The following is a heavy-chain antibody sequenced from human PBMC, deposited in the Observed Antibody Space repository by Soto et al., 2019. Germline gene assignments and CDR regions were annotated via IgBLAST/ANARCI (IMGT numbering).Heavy chain of an antibody. J-gene: IGHJ4*02. CDR3: ARASSALTAPGN. CDR1: GGSISGYY. D-gene: IGHD5-18*01. CDR2: IYYSGST. Sequence: SETLSLTCIVSGGSISGYYWSWIRQPPGKGLEWIGYIYYSGSTNCNPSLKSRVTMSVDTSKNQFSLELSSVTDADTAVYYCARASSALTAPGNWGQGTLVTVSS. V-gene: IGHV4-59*01.